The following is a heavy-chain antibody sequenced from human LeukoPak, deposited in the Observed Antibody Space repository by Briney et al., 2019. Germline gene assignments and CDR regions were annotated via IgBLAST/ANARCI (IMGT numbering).Heavy chain of an antibody. CDR3: ARDRDWAFDY. V-gene: IGHV3-48*02. Sequence: GGSLRLSCAASGFTFSTYSMNWVRQAPGKGLEWVSYIGDSDNIISYADSVKGRFTVSRDNARNSLFLQMNSLRDEDTAVYYCARDRDWAFDYWGQGTLVTVSS. J-gene: IGHJ4*02. D-gene: IGHD2-21*02. CDR2: IGDSDNII. CDR1: GFTFSTYS.